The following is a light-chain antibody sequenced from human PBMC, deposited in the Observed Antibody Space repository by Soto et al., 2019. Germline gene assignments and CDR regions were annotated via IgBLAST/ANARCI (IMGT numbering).Light chain of an antibody. Sequence: DIHLTQSPSSLSASIGDRVTITCRASQSLGKWLAWYKQRPGKAPNLLIFEASRLQTGAPSRFSGGGFGTEFTLTISILQPEESATYYGQQCNCYSVAFGQGTKVEIK. J-gene: IGKJ1*01. V-gene: IGKV1-5*03. CDR1: QSLGKW. CDR2: EAS. CDR3: QQCNCYSVA.